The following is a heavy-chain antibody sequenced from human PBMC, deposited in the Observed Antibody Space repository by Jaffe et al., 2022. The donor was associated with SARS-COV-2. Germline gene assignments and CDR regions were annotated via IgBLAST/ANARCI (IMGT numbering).Heavy chain of an antibody. Sequence: QVQLQESGPGLVKPSETLSLTCTVSGGSISSYYWSWIRQPPGKGLEWIGYIYYSGSTNYNPSLKSRVTISVDTSKNQFSLKLSSVTAADTAVYYCARGLTYYGMDVWGQGTTVTVSS. J-gene: IGHJ6*02. CDR3: ARGLTYYGMDV. D-gene: IGHD5-12*01. CDR1: GGSISSYY. CDR2: IYYSGST. V-gene: IGHV4-59*01.